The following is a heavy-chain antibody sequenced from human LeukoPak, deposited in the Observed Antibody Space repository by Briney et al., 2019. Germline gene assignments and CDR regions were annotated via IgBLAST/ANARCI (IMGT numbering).Heavy chain of an antibody. CDR1: GFTFSSYW. Sequence: GGSLRLSCAASGFTFSSYWMHWVRQAPGKGLEWVLGMNTDGSNTRYADSVKGRFTISGDNAKNTVYLQMSSLRAEDTAVFYCARGSGNSYFDYWGLGTLVTVSS. V-gene: IGHV3-74*01. D-gene: IGHD4-23*01. J-gene: IGHJ4*02. CDR3: ARGSGNSYFDY. CDR2: MNTDGSNT.